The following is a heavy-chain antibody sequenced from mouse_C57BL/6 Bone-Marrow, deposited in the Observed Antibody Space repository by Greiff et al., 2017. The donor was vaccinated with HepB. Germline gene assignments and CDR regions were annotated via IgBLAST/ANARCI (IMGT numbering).Heavy chain of an antibody. Sequence: VMLVESGPGLVQPSQSLSITCTVSGFSLTSYGVHWVRQSPGKGLEWLGVIWRGGSTDYNAAFMSRLSITKDNSKSQVFFKMNSLQADDTAIYYCAKGITTVVAEEFAYWGQGTLVTVSA. V-gene: IGHV2-5*01. J-gene: IGHJ3*01. CDR2: IWRGGST. D-gene: IGHD1-1*01. CDR3: AKGITTVVAEEFAY. CDR1: GFSLTSYG.